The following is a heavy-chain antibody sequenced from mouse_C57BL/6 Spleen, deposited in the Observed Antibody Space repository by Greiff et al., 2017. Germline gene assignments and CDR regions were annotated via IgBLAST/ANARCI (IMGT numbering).Heavy chain of an antibody. CDR2: INPNYGTT. Sequence: VQLKESGPELVKPGASVKISCKASGYSFTDYNMNWVKQSNGKSLEWIGVINPNYGTTSYNQKFKGKATLTVDQSSSPAYMQLNSLTSEDSAVYYGARGEDSSHYAMDYWGQGTSVTVSS. J-gene: IGHJ4*01. D-gene: IGHD3-2*02. CDR3: ARGEDSSHYAMDY. V-gene: IGHV1-39*01. CDR1: GYSFTDYN.